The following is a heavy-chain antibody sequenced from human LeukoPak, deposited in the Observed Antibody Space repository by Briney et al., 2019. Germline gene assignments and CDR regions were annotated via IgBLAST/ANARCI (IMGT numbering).Heavy chain of an antibody. V-gene: IGHV3-21*01. J-gene: IGHJ6*03. CDR2: ISSSSSYI. D-gene: IGHD6-19*01. CDR3: AGDGDSSGRIGRYMDV. CDR1: GFTFSSYS. Sequence: GGSLRLSCAASGFTFSSYSMNWVRQAPGKGLEWVSSISSSSSYIYYADSVKGRFTISRDNAKNSLYLQMNSLRAEDTAVYYCAGDGDSSGRIGRYMDVWGKGTTVTVSS.